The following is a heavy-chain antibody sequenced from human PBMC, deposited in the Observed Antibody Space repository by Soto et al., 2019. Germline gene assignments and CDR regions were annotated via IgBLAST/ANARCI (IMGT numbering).Heavy chain of an antibody. J-gene: IGHJ6*03. D-gene: IGHD2-2*01. CDR3: ARETSTGNYYMAV. V-gene: IGHV3-48*01. CDR1: GFSFSYYG. CDR2: ISTSSSNI. Sequence: ESGGGLVQPGGSLRLSCAASGFSFSYYGMNWVRQAPGKGLEWVSYISTSSSNIYSADSVKGRFTISRDNAKNSLSLQMNSLRAADTAVYYCARETSTGNYYMAVWGKGTTVTVSS.